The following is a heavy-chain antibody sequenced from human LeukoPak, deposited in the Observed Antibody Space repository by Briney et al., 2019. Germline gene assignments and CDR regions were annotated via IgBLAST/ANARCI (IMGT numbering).Heavy chain of an antibody. D-gene: IGHD2-2*01. V-gene: IGHV4-34*01. CDR3: ARGWGYCSSTSCYGPYYYYYYGMDV. J-gene: IGHJ6*02. CDR2: TNHSGST. CDR1: GGSFSGYY. Sequence: SETLSLTCAVYGGSFSGYYWSWIRQPPGKGLEWIGETNHSGSTNYNPSLKGRVTISVDTSKNQFSLKLSSVTAADTAVYYCARGWGYCSSTSCYGPYYYYYYGMDVWGQGTTVTVSS.